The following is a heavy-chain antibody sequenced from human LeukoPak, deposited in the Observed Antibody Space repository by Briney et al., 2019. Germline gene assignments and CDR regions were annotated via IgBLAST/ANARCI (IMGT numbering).Heavy chain of an antibody. D-gene: IGHD3-22*01. CDR1: GFPFSSYA. Sequence: GESLRLPCAASGFPFSSYAMSWVRQAPGKGPEWVSGISVSGTSTSNADSVKGRFTISRDNPRSTLYLRMNSLRAEDTALYYCAIMHPYYDGNGYWVQWGQGTLVTVSS. CDR3: AIMHPYYDGNGYWVQ. V-gene: IGHV3-23*01. J-gene: IGHJ4*02. CDR2: ISVSGTST.